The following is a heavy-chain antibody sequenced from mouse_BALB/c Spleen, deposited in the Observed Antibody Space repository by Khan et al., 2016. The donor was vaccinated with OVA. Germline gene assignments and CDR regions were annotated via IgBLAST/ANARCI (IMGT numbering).Heavy chain of an antibody. CDR1: GFNIKDTY. Sequence: VQLKQSGAELVKPGASVKLSCTASGFNIKDTYIHWVKQRPEQGLEWIGRIDPANGNTKYDPKFQGKATITADTSSNTAYLQLSSLTSEDTAVYYCGRDYWDVFAYWGQGTLVTVSA. J-gene: IGHJ3*01. V-gene: IGHV14-3*02. CDR2: IDPANGNT. CDR3: GRDYWDVFAY. D-gene: IGHD4-1*01.